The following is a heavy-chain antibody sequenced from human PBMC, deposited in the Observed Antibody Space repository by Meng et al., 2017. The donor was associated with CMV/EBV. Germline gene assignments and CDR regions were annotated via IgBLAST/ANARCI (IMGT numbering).Heavy chain of an antibody. CDR1: GFTFSSYG. Sequence: GGSLRLSCAASGFTFSSYGMHWVRQAPGKGLEWVAVIWYDGSNKYYADSVKGRFTISRDNSKNTLYLQMNSLRAEDTAVYYCAKGSAMSYVRDYFDYWGQGTLVTVSS. CDR3: AKGSAMSYVRDYFDY. J-gene: IGHJ4*02. D-gene: IGHD1-26*01. CDR2: IWYDGSNK. V-gene: IGHV3-33*06.